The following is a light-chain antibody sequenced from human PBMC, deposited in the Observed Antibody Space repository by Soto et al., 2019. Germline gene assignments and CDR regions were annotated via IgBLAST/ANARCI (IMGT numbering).Light chain of an antibody. CDR3: QQYGSSVT. CDR1: QSVSSN. Sequence: EIVITQSPATLSVSPGERATLSCRASQSVSSNLAWYQQKPGQAPSLLIYGASTRATDIPPRFSGSGSGTEFTLTITSLQSEDFAVYYCQQYGSSVTFGQGTRLEIK. V-gene: IGKV3-15*01. J-gene: IGKJ5*01. CDR2: GAS.